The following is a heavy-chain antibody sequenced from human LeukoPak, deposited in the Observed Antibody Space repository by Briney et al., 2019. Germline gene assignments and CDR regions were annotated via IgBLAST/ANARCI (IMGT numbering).Heavy chain of an antibody. D-gene: IGHD6-19*01. CDR2: INSDGSST. J-gene: IGHJ4*02. CDR3: ARVRQWLVPTFDY. CDR1: GFTFSSYW. V-gene: IGHV3-74*01. Sequence: GGSLRLSCAVSGFTFSSYWMDWVRQAPGKGLVWVSRINSDGSSTSYADSVKGRFTISRDNAKNTLYLQMNSLRAEDTAVYYCARVRQWLVPTFDYWGQGTLVTVSS.